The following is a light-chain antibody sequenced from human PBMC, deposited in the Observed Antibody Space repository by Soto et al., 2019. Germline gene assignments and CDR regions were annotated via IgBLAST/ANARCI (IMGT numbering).Light chain of an antibody. J-gene: IGKJ5*01. CDR1: QSVSSSY. CDR3: QQYDNSPIT. V-gene: IGKV3-20*01. CDR2: GAS. Sequence: EIVLTQSAGTLSLSPGERATLSCRASQSVSSSYLAWYQQKPGQAPRLLIYGASSRATGIPDRFSGSGSGTDFTLTISRLEPEDFAVYYCQQYDNSPITFGQGTRLEIK.